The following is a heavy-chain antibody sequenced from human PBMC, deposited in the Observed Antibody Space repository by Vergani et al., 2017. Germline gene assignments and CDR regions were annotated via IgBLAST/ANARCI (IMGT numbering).Heavy chain of an antibody. CDR3: ARDSGGIAARVVWFDP. CDR2: IIPIFGTA. D-gene: IGHD6-25*01. J-gene: IGHJ5*02. V-gene: IGHV1-69*01. CDR1: GGTFSSYA. Sequence: QVQLVQSGAEVKKPGSSVKVSCKASGGTFSSYAISWVRQAPGQGLGWMGGIIPIFGTANYAQKFQGRVTITGDGATSTAYMELSSLRSEDTAVYYCARDSGGIAARVVWFDPWGQGTLVTVSS.